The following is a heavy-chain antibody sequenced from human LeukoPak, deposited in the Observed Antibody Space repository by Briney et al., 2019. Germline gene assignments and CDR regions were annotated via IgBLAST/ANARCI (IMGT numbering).Heavy chain of an antibody. CDR3: ANGRMVRGGDYYGMDV. D-gene: IGHD3-10*01. CDR1: GFTFSSYW. J-gene: IGHJ6*04. V-gene: IGHV3-7*03. Sequence: PGGSLRLSCAASGFTFSSYWMSWVRQAPGEGLEWVANIKEDGREKYYVDSLKGRFTISRDNAKNSLYLQMNSLRAEDTAIYYCANGRMVRGGDYYGMDVWGKGTTVTVSS. CDR2: IKEDGREK.